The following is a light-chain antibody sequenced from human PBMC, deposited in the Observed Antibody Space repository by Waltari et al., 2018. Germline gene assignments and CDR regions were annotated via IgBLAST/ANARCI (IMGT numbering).Light chain of an antibody. J-gene: IGKJ3*01. Sequence: EIVLTQSPATLSLSPGERATLSCRASQSVRSSFAWYQQKPGQSPRLLIYDASNRATGIPARFSGSGSGTDFTLTISSLEPEDFAVYYCQHRGHWPPDATFGPGTKVDIK. CDR2: DAS. CDR1: QSVRSS. CDR3: QHRGHWPPDAT. V-gene: IGKV3-11*01.